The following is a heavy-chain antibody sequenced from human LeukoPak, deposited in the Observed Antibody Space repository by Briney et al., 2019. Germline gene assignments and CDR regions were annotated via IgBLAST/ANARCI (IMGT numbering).Heavy chain of an antibody. J-gene: IGHJ6*02. CDR2: ISGTGGST. CDR3: TTDVPGLDV. D-gene: IGHD3-10*01. CDR1: GFTFRDYA. V-gene: IGHV3-23*01. Sequence: PGGSLRLSCAASGFTFRDYAMSWVRQAPGKGLEWVSAISGTGGSTYYAAPVKGRFTISRDDSKNTLYLQMNSLKTEDTAVYYCTTDVPGLDVWGQGTTVTVSS.